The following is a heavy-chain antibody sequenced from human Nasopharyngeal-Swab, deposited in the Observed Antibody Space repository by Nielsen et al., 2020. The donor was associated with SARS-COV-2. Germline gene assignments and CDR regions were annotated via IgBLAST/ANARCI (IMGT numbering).Heavy chain of an antibody. CDR2: IWYDGSNK. CDR3: ARSKLATAARPGWFDP. D-gene: IGHD6-6*01. J-gene: IGHJ5*02. Sequence: VRQAPGKGLEWVAVIWYDGSNKYYADSVKGRFTISRDNSKNTLYLQMNSLGAEDTAVYYCARSKLATAARPGWFDPWGQGTLVTVSS. V-gene: IGHV3-33*01.